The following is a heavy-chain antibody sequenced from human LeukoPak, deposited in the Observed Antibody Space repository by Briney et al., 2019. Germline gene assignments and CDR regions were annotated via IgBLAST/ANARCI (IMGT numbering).Heavy chain of an antibody. CDR3: ASGLRLGELSPRDP. CDR1: GGSISSSSYY. Sequence: MASETLSLTCTVSGGSISSSSYYWGWIRQPPGKGLEWIGSIYYSGSTYYNPSLKSRVTISVDTSKNQFSLKLSSVTTADTAVYYCASGLRLGELSPRDPWGQGTLVTVSS. J-gene: IGHJ5*02. D-gene: IGHD3-16*02. V-gene: IGHV4-39*01. CDR2: IYYSGST.